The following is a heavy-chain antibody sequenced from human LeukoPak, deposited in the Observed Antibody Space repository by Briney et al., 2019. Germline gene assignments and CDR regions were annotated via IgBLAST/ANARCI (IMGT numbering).Heavy chain of an antibody. CDR2: INPSGGST. V-gene: IGHV1-46*01. D-gene: IGHD3-9*01. CDR1: GYTFTSYY. CDR3: ARGGGSRSYYDILTGNYYYYYMDV. J-gene: IGHJ6*03. Sequence: GASVKVSCKASGYTFTSYYMHWVRQAPGQGLEWMGIINPSGGSTSYAQKFQGRVTMTRDTSTSTVYMELSSLRSEDTAVYYCARGGGSRSYYDILTGNYYYYYMDVWGKGTTVTISS.